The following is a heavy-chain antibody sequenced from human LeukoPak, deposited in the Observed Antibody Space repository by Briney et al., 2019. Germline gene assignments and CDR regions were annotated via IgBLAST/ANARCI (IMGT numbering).Heavy chain of an antibody. J-gene: IGHJ4*02. CDR3: ARGLERRYFDY. CDR1: GFTFSSYS. Sequence: PGGSLRLSCAASGFTFSSYSMNWVRRAPGKGLEWVSSISSSSSYIYYADSVKGRFTISRDNAKNSLYLQMNSLRAEDTAVYYCARGLERRYFDYWGQGTLVTVSS. CDR2: ISSSSSYI. D-gene: IGHD1-1*01. V-gene: IGHV3-21*01.